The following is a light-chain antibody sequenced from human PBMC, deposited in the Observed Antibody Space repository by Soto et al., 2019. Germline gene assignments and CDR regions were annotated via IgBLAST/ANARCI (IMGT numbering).Light chain of an antibody. CDR2: AND. J-gene: IGLJ1*01. CDR3: AAWDDNLNAYV. Sequence: QSVLTQPPSASRTPGQRVTIPCSGSSSDIGSNSVNWYQQLPGAAPRLLIYANDHRPSGVPDRFSASKSGTSASLAISGVRSEDEADYYCAAWDDNLNAYVFGSGTKVTVL. V-gene: IGLV1-44*01. CDR1: SSDIGSNS.